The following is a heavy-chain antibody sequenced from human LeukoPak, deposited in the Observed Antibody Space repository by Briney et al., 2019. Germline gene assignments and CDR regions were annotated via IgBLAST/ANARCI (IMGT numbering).Heavy chain of an antibody. CDR2: ISAYNGNT. D-gene: IGHD3-10*01. CDR1: GYTFTSYG. CDR3: VRTTYYGPLNWFDP. Sequence: ASVKVSCKASGYTFTSYGISWVRQAPGQGLEWMGWISAYNGNTNYAQKLQGRVTMTTDTSTSTAYMELRSLRSDDTAVYYCVRTTYYGPLNWFDPWGQGTLVTVSS. V-gene: IGHV1-18*01. J-gene: IGHJ5*02.